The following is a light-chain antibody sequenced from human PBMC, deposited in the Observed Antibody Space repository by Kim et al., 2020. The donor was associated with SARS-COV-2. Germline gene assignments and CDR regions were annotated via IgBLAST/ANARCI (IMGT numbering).Light chain of an antibody. J-gene: IGLJ3*02. Sequence: SSELTQDPAVSVALGQTVRITCQGDSLRSYYASWYQQKPGQAPVLVIYGKNNRPSGIPDRFSGSSSGNTASLTITGAQAEDEADYYCNSRDSSGTRVFGGGTKLTVL. CDR3: NSRDSSGTRV. CDR1: SLRSYY. CDR2: GKN. V-gene: IGLV3-19*01.